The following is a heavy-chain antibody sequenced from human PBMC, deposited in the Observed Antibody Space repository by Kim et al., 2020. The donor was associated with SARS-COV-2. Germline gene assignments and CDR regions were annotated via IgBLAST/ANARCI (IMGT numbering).Heavy chain of an antibody. CDR3: ARGGPSNSATVN. J-gene: IGHJ4*02. CDR2: IIPIFGTA. Sequence: SVKFSCKASGGTFSSYAISWVRQAPGQGLEWMGGIIPIFGTANYAQKFQGRVTITADESTSTAYMELSSLRSEDTAVYYCARGGPSNSATVNWGQGTLVTVSS. V-gene: IGHV1-69*13. D-gene: IGHD2-8*01. CDR1: GGTFSSYA.